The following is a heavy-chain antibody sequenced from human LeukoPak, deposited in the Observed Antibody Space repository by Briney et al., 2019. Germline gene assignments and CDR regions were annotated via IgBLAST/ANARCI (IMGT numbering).Heavy chain of an antibody. CDR2: IYYTGST. CDR3: ARSSTPIYAFEI. CDR1: GGSISSYY. D-gene: IGHD2/OR15-2a*01. V-gene: IGHV4-59*01. J-gene: IGHJ3*02. Sequence: PSETLSLTCTVSGGSISSYYWSWIRHPPGKRLEWLGDIYYTGSTNYNPSLKNRVTISVDTSNNQFSLKLTSMTAADTAVYYCARSSTPIYAFEIWGQGTGVTVSS.